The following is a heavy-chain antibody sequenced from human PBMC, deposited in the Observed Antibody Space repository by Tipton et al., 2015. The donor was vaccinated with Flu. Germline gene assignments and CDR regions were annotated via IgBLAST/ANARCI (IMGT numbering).Heavy chain of an antibody. CDR1: GFTFTNYW. Sequence: SLRLSCPASGFTFTNYWMIWVRQSPGQGLEWVANIKEDGSEIYYMDSVRGRFTISRDNAKNSLYLQMNSLRAEDTAVYYCARAVGSSSSYWGQGTLVTVSS. V-gene: IGHV3-7*01. D-gene: IGHD6-6*01. J-gene: IGHJ4*02. CDR2: IKEDGSEI. CDR3: ARAVGSSSSY.